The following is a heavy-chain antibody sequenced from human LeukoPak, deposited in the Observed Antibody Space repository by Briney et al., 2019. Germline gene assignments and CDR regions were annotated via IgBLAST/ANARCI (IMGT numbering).Heavy chain of an antibody. Sequence: GGSLRLSCAASGFTFSRYWMTWVRQAPGKGLEWVANIKQDGSEKYYVGSVMGRFTISRDNAKNSLFVQMNSLRAEDTAVYYCARPHSISGDDAFDIWGHGTMVSVSS. J-gene: IGHJ3*02. CDR3: ARPHSISGDDAFDI. V-gene: IGHV3-7*01. CDR1: GFTFSRYW. CDR2: IKQDGSEK. D-gene: IGHD3-3*01.